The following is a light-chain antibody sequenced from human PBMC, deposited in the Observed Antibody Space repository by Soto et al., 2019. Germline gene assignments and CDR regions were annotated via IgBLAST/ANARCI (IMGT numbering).Light chain of an antibody. CDR1: QTMTRAY. V-gene: IGKV3-20*01. CDR2: AAS. CDR3: HQYHSPPQT. Sequence: EIVLMQSPGTLSLSPGERATLSCRASQTMTRAYLAWYQQKPGQAPRLLIYAASYRATGIPDKFSGKGSGTDFSLPISRLEPEDSAVYYCHQYHSPPQTFGQGTKVDI. J-gene: IGKJ2*01.